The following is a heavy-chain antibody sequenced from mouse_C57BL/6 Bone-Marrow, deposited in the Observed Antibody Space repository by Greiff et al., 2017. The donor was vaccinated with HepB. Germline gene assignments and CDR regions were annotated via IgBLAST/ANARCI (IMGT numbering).Heavy chain of an antibody. CDR3: ARETDMGNYDC. CDR2: ISYDGSN. CDR1: GYSITSGYY. J-gene: IGHJ2*01. D-gene: IGHD2-1*01. Sequence: EVQLQESGPGLVKPSQSLSLTCSVTGYSITSGYYWNWIRQFPGNKLEWMGYISYDGSNNYNPSLKNRISITRDTSKNQFFLKLNSVTTEDTATYYCARETDMGNYDCWGQGTTLTVSS. V-gene: IGHV3-6*01.